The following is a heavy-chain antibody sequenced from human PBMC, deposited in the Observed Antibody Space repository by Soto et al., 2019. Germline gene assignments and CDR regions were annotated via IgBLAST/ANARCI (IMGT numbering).Heavy chain of an antibody. CDR3: AKMEAGYCSGGSCYRGWDYFDY. CDR2: ISYDGSNK. V-gene: IGHV3-30*18. CDR1: GFTFSSYG. Sequence: QVQLVESGGGVVQPGRSLRLSCAASGFTFSSYGMHWVRKAPGKGLEWVAVISYDGSNKYYADSVKGRFTISRDNSKNTLYLQMNSLRAEDTAVYYCAKMEAGYCSGGSCYRGWDYFDYWGQGTLVTVSS. D-gene: IGHD2-15*01. J-gene: IGHJ4*02.